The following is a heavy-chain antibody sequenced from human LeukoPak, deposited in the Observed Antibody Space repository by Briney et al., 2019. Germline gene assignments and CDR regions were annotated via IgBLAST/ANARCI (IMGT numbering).Heavy chain of an antibody. D-gene: IGHD1-26*01. J-gene: IGHJ3*02. V-gene: IGHV4-39*01. Sequence: PLEALSLTCTVSGGSISSSSYYWGWIRQPPGKGLEWIGSIYYSGSTYYNPSLKSRVTISVDTSKNQFSLKLSSVTAADTAVYYCARREYSGSYFAFDIWGQGTMVTVSS. CDR3: ARREYSGSYFAFDI. CDR2: IYYSGST. CDR1: GGSISSSSYY.